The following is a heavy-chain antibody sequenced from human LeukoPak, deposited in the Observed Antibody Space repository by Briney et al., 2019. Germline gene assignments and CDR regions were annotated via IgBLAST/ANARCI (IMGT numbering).Heavy chain of an antibody. J-gene: IGHJ5*02. CDR3: ARQGLGGWFDP. Sequence: SETLSLTCAVYGGSFSGYYWSWIRQPPGKGLEWIGEINHSGSTNYNPSLKSRATISVDTSKNQFSLKLSSVTAADTAVYYCARQGLGGWFDPWGKGTLVTVSS. V-gene: IGHV4-34*01. CDR2: INHSGST. CDR1: GGSFSGYY. D-gene: IGHD3/OR15-3a*01.